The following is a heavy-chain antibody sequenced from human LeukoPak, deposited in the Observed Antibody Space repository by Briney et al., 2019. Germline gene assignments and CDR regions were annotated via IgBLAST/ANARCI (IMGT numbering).Heavy chain of an antibody. V-gene: IGHV4-59*12. CDR3: ARVSLLLWFGDPRDAFDI. CDR2: IYYSGST. J-gene: IGHJ3*02. D-gene: IGHD3-10*01. Sequence: SETLSLTCTVSGGSISSYYWGWIRQPPGKGLEWIGYIYYSGSTNYNPSLKSRVTISVDTSKNQFSLKLSSVTAADTAVYYCARVSLLLWFGDPRDAFDIWGQGTMVTVSS. CDR1: GGSISSYY.